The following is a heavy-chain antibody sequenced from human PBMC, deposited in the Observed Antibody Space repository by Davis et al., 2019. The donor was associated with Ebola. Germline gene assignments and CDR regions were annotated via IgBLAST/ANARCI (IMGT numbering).Heavy chain of an antibody. CDR1: GGSFSGHY. CDR3: ATSYGDYASYYYYGMDV. Sequence: SETLSLTCAVYGGSFSGHYWSWIRQPPGKGLEWIGEINHSGSTNYNPSLKSRVTILVDTSKNQFSLKLSSVTAADTAVYYCATSYGDYASYYYYGMDVWGQGTTVTVSS. V-gene: IGHV4-34*01. J-gene: IGHJ6*02. D-gene: IGHD4-17*01. CDR2: INHSGST.